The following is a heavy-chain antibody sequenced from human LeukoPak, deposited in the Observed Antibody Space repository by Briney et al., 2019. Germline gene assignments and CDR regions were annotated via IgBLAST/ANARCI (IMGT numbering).Heavy chain of an antibody. CDR3: ARDGFGRGYCSSTSCHVI. Sequence: GGSLRLSCAASGFTFSSYAMSWVRQAPGKGLEWVSSISSSSSYIYYADSVKGRFTISRDNAKNSLYLQMNSLRAEDTAVYYCARDGFGRGYCSSTSCHVIWGQGTMVTVSS. CDR1: GFTFSSYA. CDR2: ISSSSSYI. V-gene: IGHV3-21*01. D-gene: IGHD2-2*01. J-gene: IGHJ3*02.